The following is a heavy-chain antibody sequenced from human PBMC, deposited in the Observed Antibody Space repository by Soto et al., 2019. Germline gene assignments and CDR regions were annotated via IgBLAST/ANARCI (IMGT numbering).Heavy chain of an antibody. CDR3: ARRGSEIAARAYNWFDP. Sequence: QVQLVQSGTEVKKPGASVKVSCKASGYAFPSFYIHWVRQAPGLGLEWLGTFNPSGGSTSYAQKFQGRVTMTGDTSTNTVYMELSSLTAEDTAVYYCARRGSEIAARAYNWFDPWGQGTLVTVSS. J-gene: IGHJ5*02. CDR1: GYAFPSFY. CDR2: FNPSGGST. V-gene: IGHV1-46*01. D-gene: IGHD6-6*01.